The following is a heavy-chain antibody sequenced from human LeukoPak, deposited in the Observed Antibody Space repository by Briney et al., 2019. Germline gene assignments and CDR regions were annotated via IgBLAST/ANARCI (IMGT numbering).Heavy chain of an antibody. Sequence: GGSLRLSCAASGFTFSDHYMTWVRQAPGKGLEWISYIGSSGTTVYYADSVKGRFTISRDNANSSLYLEMSSLRADDSAVYYCARADSTDGFDIWGQGTMVTVSS. CDR3: ARADSTDGFDI. V-gene: IGHV3-11*04. J-gene: IGHJ3*02. CDR1: GFTFSDHY. D-gene: IGHD3/OR15-3a*01. CDR2: IGSSGTTV.